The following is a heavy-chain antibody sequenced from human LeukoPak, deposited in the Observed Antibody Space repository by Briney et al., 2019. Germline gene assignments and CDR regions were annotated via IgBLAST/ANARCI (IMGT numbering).Heavy chain of an antibody. Sequence: GGSLRLSCAASGFTFSNYAMSWVRQAPGKGLDWVSTISGSGGSTYYADSVKGRFTISRDNSNNTLHLQMNSLRAEDTAVYYCAKAALLGHSSSWYDYWGQGTLVTVSS. D-gene: IGHD6-13*01. CDR2: ISGSGGST. J-gene: IGHJ4*02. CDR3: AKAALLGHSSSWYDY. V-gene: IGHV3-23*01. CDR1: GFTFSNYA.